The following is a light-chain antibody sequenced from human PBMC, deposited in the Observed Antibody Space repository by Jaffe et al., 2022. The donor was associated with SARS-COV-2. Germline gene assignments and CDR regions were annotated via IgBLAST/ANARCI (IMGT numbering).Light chain of an antibody. CDR1: NIGSKS. Sequence: SYVLTQPPSVSVAPGQTATIACGGNNIGSKSVHWYQQKPGQAPVLVVHDDSDRPSGIPERFSGSNSGSTATLNISRVEAGDEADYYCQVWDLSSDHVFGGGTKLTVL. CDR3: QVWDLSSDHV. J-gene: IGLJ2*01. CDR2: DDS. V-gene: IGLV3-21*02.